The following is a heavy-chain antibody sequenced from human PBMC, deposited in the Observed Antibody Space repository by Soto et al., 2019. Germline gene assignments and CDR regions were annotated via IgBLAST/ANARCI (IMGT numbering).Heavy chain of an antibody. V-gene: IGHV4-39*01. Sequence: SETLSLTCTVSGCSISSSSYYWGWIRQPPGKGLEWIGSIYYSGSTYYNPSLKSRVTISVDTSKNQFSLKLSSVTAADTAVYYCARLTGRHIGRYYYGMDVWGQGTTVTVSS. D-gene: IGHD1-26*01. J-gene: IGHJ6*02. CDR2: IYYSGST. CDR1: GCSISSSSYY. CDR3: ARLTGRHIGRYYYGMDV.